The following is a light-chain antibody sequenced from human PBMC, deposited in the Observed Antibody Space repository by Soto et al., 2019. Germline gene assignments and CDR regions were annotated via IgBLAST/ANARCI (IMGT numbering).Light chain of an antibody. J-gene: IGKJ1*01. V-gene: IGKV1-33*01. CDR3: HQYHNFPRT. CDR1: QDIKNY. Sequence: DIQMTQSPSSLSASVGDRVTITCQASQDIKNYLSWYQLKPGKAPNLLIYDTSILETGVPSRFSGTRSGTDFTFTISSLQPEDFATYYCHQYHNFPRTFGQGTKVEI. CDR2: DTS.